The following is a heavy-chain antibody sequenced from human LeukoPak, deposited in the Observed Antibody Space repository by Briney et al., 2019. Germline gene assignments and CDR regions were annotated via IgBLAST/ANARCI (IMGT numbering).Heavy chain of an antibody. J-gene: IGHJ4*02. CDR2: IKQDGSEK. D-gene: IGHD4-17*01. CDR3: ARARRGYYFDY. CDR1: EFTFSSYW. Sequence: GGSLRLSCAASEFTFSSYWMSWVRQAPGKGLEWVANIKQDGSEKYYVDSVKGRFTISRDNAKNSLYLQMNSLRAEDTAVYYCARARRGYYFDYWGQGTLVTVSS. V-gene: IGHV3-7*01.